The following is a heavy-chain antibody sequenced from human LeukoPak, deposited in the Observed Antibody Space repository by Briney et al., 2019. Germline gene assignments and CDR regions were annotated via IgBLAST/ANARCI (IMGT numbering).Heavy chain of an antibody. Sequence: SETLSLTCAVYGGSFSGYYWSWIRQPPGKGLEWIGYIYYSGSTYYNPSLKSRVTISVDTSKNQFSLKLSSVTAADTAVYYCARELGMPPLFDPWGQGTLVTVSS. CDR2: IYYSGST. J-gene: IGHJ5*02. CDR1: GGSFSGYY. D-gene: IGHD7-27*01. CDR3: ARELGMPPLFDP. V-gene: IGHV4-34*09.